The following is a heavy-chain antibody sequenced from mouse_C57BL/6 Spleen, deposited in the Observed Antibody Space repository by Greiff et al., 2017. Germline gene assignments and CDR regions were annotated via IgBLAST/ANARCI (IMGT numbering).Heavy chain of an antibody. Sequence: EVKLVESGPGLVKPSQSLSLTCSVTGYSITSGYYWNWIRQFPGNKLEWMGYISYDGSNNYNPSLKNRISITRDTSKNQFFLKLNSVTTEDTATYYCASRDYYYGPDWYFDVWGTGTTVTVSS. CDR2: ISYDGSN. CDR1: GYSITSGYY. CDR3: ASRDYYYGPDWYFDV. D-gene: IGHD1-1*01. V-gene: IGHV3-6*01. J-gene: IGHJ1*03.